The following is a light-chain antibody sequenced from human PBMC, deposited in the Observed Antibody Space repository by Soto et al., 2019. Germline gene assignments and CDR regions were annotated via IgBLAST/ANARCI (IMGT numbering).Light chain of an antibody. CDR2: DVT. J-gene: IGLJ1*01. V-gene: IGLV2-14*01. CDR1: SSDVGDYNY. Sequence: QSVLTQPASVSGSPGQSITVSCTGTSSDVGDYNYVSWYQQHPVKAPKLLIYDVTIRPSGVSDRFSGSKSGHTASLTISGLQTEDEADYYCSSYTSSSTPYVFGTGTKLTVL. CDR3: SSYTSSSTPYV.